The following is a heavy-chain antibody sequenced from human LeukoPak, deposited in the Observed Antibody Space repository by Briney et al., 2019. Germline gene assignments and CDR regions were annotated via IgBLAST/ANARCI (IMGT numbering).Heavy chain of an antibody. CDR2: IDTDGSGT. CDR3: ARGVGGSRAFDI. CDR1: GFTFSDYW. D-gene: IGHD2-15*01. V-gene: IGHV3-74*01. Sequence: GGSLRLSCAASGFTFSDYWMHWVRQAPGKGPGWVSRIDTDGSGTRYADSVKGRFTISRDNAKNTLYLQMSSLRAEDTAVYYCARGVGGSRAFDIWGQGTMVTVSS. J-gene: IGHJ3*02.